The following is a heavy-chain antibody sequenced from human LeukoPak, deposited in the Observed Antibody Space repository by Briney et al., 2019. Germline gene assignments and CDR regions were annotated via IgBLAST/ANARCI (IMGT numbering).Heavy chain of an antibody. CDR3: ARGGVVGHYYYYMDV. CDR2: INHSGST. D-gene: IGHD2-15*01. CDR1: GGSFSGYY. J-gene: IGHJ6*03. V-gene: IGHV4-34*01. Sequence: SETLSLTCAVYGGSFSGYYWSWIRQPPGKGLEWIGEINHSGSTNYNPSLKSRVTISVDTSKNQFSLKLSSVTAADTAVYYCARGGVVGHYYYYMDVWGKGTTVTVSS.